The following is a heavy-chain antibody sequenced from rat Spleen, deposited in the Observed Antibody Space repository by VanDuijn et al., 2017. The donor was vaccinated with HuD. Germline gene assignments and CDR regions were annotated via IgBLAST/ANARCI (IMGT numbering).Heavy chain of an antibody. Sequence: EVQLVESGGGLVQPGRSLKLSCAASGFTFSDYNMAWVRQAPKKGLEWVATISYDGSSTYYRDSVKGRFTISRDNAKSTLYLQMDSLRSEDTATYYCTRHMTGTYDYWGQGVMVTVSS. CDR3: TRHMTGTYDY. CDR1: GFTFSDYN. D-gene: IGHD1-7*01. CDR2: ISYDGSST. J-gene: IGHJ2*01. V-gene: IGHV5-7*01.